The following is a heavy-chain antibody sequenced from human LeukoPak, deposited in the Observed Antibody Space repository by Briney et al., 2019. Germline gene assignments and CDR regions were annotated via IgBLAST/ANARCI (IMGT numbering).Heavy chain of an antibody. V-gene: IGHV4-59*01. Sequence: SETLSLTCSVSGGSISSYYWSWIRQPPGRGLEWIGYIYYCGRTNYNPSLKSRVTISVDTSKNQFSLNLSSVTAADTAVYYSARVPPYGDYVPLVDYWGQGTLVTVSS. J-gene: IGHJ4*02. CDR2: IYYCGRT. CDR3: ARVPPYGDYVPLVDY. D-gene: IGHD4-17*01. CDR1: GGSISSYY.